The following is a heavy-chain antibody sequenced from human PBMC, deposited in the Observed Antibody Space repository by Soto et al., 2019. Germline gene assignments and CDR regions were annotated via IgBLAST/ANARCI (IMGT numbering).Heavy chain of an antibody. D-gene: IGHD3-16*02. CDR2: ISGSGGST. V-gene: IGHV3-23*01. J-gene: IGHJ4*02. CDR1: GFTFSSYA. Sequence: EVQLLESGGGLVQPGGSLRLSCAASGFTFSSYAMSWVRQAPGKGLEWVSAISGSGGSTYYADSVKGRFTISRDNSKNTLYLQMNSLRAEDTAVYYCAKDGVVVLYYDYVWGSYRYHYFDYWGQGTLVTVSS. CDR3: AKDGVVVLYYDYVWGSYRYHYFDY.